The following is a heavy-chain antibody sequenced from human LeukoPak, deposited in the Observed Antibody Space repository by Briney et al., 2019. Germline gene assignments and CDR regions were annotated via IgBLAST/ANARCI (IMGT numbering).Heavy chain of an antibody. D-gene: IGHD3-3*01. J-gene: IGHJ6*03. Sequence: GASVKVSCKASGYTFTSYGISWVRQAPGQGLEWMGWISAYNGNTNYAQKLQGRVTMTTDTSTSTAYMELGSLRSDDTAVYYCARDQVVLRFLDGYYYYMDVWGKGTTVTVSS. CDR3: ARDQVVLRFLDGYYYYMDV. V-gene: IGHV1-18*01. CDR2: ISAYNGNT. CDR1: GYTFTSYG.